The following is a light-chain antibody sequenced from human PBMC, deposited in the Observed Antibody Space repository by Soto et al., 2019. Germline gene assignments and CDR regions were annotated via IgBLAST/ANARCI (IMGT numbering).Light chain of an antibody. CDR1: SSDVGGYNY. Sequence: QSALTQPASVSGSPGQSITISCTGTSSDVGGYNYVSWYQQHPGKAPKLMIYDVSNRPSGVSNRFSGSKSGNTASLTISGRQAEDEGDYYCSSYTSSSPLVVFGGGTKLTVL. V-gene: IGLV2-14*01. CDR3: SSYTSSSPLVV. J-gene: IGLJ2*01. CDR2: DVS.